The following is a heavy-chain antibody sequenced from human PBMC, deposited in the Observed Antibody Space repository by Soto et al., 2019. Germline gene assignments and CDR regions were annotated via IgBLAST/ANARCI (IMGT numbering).Heavy chain of an antibody. Sequence: ETLSLTCTVSGGSISSYYWSWIRQPPGKGLEWIGYIYYSGSTNYNPSLKSRVTISVDTSKNQFSLKLSSVTAADTAVYYCARERYSYGLDYWGQGTLVTVSS. D-gene: IGHD5-18*01. V-gene: IGHV4-59*01. CDR2: IYYSGST. CDR3: ARERYSYGLDY. J-gene: IGHJ4*02. CDR1: GGSISSYY.